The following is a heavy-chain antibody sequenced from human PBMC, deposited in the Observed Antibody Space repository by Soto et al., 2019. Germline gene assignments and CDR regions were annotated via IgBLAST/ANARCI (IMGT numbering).Heavy chain of an antibody. J-gene: IGHJ6*02. CDR2: ISGSGGST. D-gene: IGHD3-10*01. V-gene: IGHV3-23*01. CDR1: GFTFSPYA. Sequence: GGSLKLSCAASGFTFSPYAMSWVRQAPGKGLERVSSISGSGGSTHYADSVKGRFTVSRDNSKRALSLQMSSLREEDTATYYCAKGLRRLLRTQYYYGLDVWGRGTTVTVSS. CDR3: AKGLRRLLRTQYYYGLDV.